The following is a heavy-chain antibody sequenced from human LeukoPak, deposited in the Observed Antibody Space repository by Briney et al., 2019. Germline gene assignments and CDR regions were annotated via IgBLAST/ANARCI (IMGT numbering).Heavy chain of an antibody. J-gene: IGHJ4*02. Sequence: GGSLRLSCAASGFSFSSFAMTWVRQAPGKGLEWVSTIRSNGATAYNADSVKGRFTISRDNSKNTVYLQMNSLRVEDTAIYYWARGQEFDDGFFDSWCQGTLFNVSS. CDR1: GFSFSSFA. CDR2: IRSNGATA. CDR3: ARGQEFDDGFFDS. V-gene: IGHV3-23*01. D-gene: IGHD1-1*01.